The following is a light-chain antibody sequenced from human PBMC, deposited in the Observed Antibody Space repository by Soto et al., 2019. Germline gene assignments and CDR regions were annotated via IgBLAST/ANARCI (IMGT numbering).Light chain of an antibody. V-gene: IGKV1-9*01. CDR3: QQLNSYPIT. J-gene: IGKJ5*01. Sequence: DIQLTQSPSFLSASVGDRVTITCRASQGISSYLAWYQQKPGKAPKLLIYAASTLQSGVPSRFSGSGSGTGFTLTITTLRPEDFATYYCQQLNSYPITFGQGTRLEIK. CDR2: AAS. CDR1: QGISSY.